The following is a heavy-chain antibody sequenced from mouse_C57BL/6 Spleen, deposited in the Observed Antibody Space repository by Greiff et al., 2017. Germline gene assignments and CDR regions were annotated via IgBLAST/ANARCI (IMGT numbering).Heavy chain of an antibody. CDR3: ARCGLQSFMDY. D-gene: IGHD2-10*01. CDR2: ISSGSSTI. Sequence: EVMLVESGGGLVKPGGSLKLSCAASGFTFSDYGMHWVRQAPEKGLEWVAYISSGSSTIYYADTVKGRFTISRDNAKNTLFLQMTSLRSEDTAMYYCARCGLQSFMDYWGQGTSVTVSS. J-gene: IGHJ4*01. V-gene: IGHV5-17*01. CDR1: GFTFSDYG.